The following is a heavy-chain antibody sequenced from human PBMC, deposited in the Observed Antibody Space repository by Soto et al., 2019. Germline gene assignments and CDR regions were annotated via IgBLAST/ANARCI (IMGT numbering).Heavy chain of an antibody. CDR1: GFTFSSYA. V-gene: IGHV3-23*01. D-gene: IGHD3-22*01. Sequence: GGSLRLSCAASGFTFSSYAMSWVRQAPGKGLEWVSAISGSGGSTYYADSVKGRFTISRDNSKNTLYLQMNSLRAEDTAVYYCAKTPGYYDSSGYPWFDPWGQGTLVTVSS. J-gene: IGHJ5*02. CDR2: ISGSGGST. CDR3: AKTPGYYDSSGYPWFDP.